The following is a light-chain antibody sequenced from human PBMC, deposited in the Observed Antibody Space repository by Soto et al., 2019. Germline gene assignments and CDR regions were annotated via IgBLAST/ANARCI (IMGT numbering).Light chain of an antibody. CDR3: QHYGNSLT. V-gene: IGKV3-20*01. CDR1: QSVSSSY. Sequence: EIVFTQSPGTLSLSPGERVTLACRASQSVSSSYLAWYQQKPGQAPRLLIYGASSRATDIPDRFSGSGSGTDFTLTISRLAPEDFAVYYCQHYGNSLTFGGGTKVDIK. J-gene: IGKJ4*01. CDR2: GAS.